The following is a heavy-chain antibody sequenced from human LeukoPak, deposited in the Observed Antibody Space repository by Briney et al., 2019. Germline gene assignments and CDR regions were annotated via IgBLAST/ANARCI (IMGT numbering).Heavy chain of an antibody. CDR3: ARGFITGIAAAGPTFDY. D-gene: IGHD6-13*01. J-gene: IGHJ4*02. CDR2: ISSSSSTI. CDR1: GFTFSSYS. V-gene: IGHV3-48*02. Sequence: GGSLRLSCAASGFTFSSYSMNWVRQAPGKGLEWVSYISSSSSTIYYADSVKGRFTISRDNAKNSLYLQMNSLRDGDTAVYYCARGFITGIAAAGPTFDYWGQGTLVTVSS.